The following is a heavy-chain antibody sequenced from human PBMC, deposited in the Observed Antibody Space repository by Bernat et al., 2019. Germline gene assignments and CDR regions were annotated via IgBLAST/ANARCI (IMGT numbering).Heavy chain of an antibody. V-gene: IGHV1-69*12. J-gene: IGHJ4*02. CDR2: IIPSFGTA. CDR3: ATRGYDYDSSGLDLGY. D-gene: IGHD3-22*01. CDR1: GGTFSSYA. Sequence: QVQLVQSGAEVKKPGSSVKVSCKASGGTFSSYAISWVRQAPGQGLEWMGGIIPSFGTANYEQKFQGRFTITADESTSTVYMEMSSLRSEDTAVYYCATRGYDYDSSGLDLGYWGQGTLVTVSS.